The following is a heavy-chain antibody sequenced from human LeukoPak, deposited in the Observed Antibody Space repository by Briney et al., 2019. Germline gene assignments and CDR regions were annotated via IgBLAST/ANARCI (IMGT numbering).Heavy chain of an antibody. V-gene: IGHV5-10-1*01. Sequence: NPGESLKISCKGSGYSFTSYWISWVRQMPGKGLEWMGRIDPSDSYTNYSPSFQGHVTISADKSISTAYLQWSSLKASDTAMYYCARTYGDYVPFDLWAVAPWSLSPQ. CDR2: IDPSDSYT. CDR3: ARTYGDYVPFDL. CDR1: GYSFTSYW. J-gene: IGHJ2*01. D-gene: IGHD4-17*01.